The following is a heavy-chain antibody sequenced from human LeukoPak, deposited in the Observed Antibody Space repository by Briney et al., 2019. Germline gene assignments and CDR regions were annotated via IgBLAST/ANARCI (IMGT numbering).Heavy chain of an antibody. CDR2: ISFDGGDK. D-gene: IGHD3-16*01. Sequence: GGSLRLSCAVSGLTFETYTFFWVRHSPGRGLEWVALISFDGGDKYYAESVKGRFTISRDNSRRTLLLEMSSVTPDDTAVYHCARGLLRPYFDYWGPGTLVTVS. V-gene: IGHV3-30*04. CDR3: ARGLLRPYFDY. J-gene: IGHJ4*02. CDR1: GLTFETYT.